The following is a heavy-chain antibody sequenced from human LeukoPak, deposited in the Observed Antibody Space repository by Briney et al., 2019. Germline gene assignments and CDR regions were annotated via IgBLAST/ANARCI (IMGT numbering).Heavy chain of an antibody. CDR3: ARETNDIYSPGWGLYDTYYYIDA. D-gene: IGHD5/OR15-5a*01. J-gene: IGHJ6*03. CDR2: ISSSGST. CDR1: SDSMNSDSHY. Sequence: SETLSLTCTVSSDSMNSDSHYWTWIRQPAGKGLEWIGRISSSGSTTYNPSLMSRATITLDTSKNSFSLKVTSVTAADTAVYFCARETNDIYSPGWGLYDTYYYIDAWGTGTTVNVAS. V-gene: IGHV4-61*02.